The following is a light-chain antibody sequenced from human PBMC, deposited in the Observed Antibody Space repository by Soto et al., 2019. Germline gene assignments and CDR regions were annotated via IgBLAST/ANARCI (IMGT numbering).Light chain of an antibody. Sequence: DIQMTQSPSSLSASVGDRVTITCRASQSISSYLNWYQQKPGKAPKFLIYAASSLQSGVPSRFRGSGSGTDFTLTISSLQPEDFATYYCQQSYSTPPTFGQGTKVEIK. V-gene: IGKV1-39*01. CDR2: AAS. CDR1: QSISSY. J-gene: IGKJ1*01. CDR3: QQSYSTPPT.